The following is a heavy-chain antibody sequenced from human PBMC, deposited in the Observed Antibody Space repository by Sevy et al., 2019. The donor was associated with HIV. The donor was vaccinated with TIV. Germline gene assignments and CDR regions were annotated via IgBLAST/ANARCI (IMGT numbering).Heavy chain of an antibody. V-gene: IGHV3-15*01. CDR3: TTDLRNYDDGNGYDPVFDY. CDR2: IKSKTDGGTT. J-gene: IGHJ4*02. D-gene: IGHD3-22*01. Sequence: GGSLRLSCAASGFTFSNAWMSWVRQAPGKGLEWVGRIKSKTDGGTTDYAAPVKGRFTISRDDSKNTLYLQMNSLKTEDTAVYYCTTDLRNYDDGNGYDPVFDYWGQGTLVSVSS. CDR1: GFTFSNAW.